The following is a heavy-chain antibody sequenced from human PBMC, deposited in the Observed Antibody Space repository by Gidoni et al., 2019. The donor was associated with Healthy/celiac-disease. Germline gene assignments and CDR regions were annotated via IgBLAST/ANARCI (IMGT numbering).Heavy chain of an antibody. CDR3: ARTGEYYYGSGSYPPFGY. D-gene: IGHD3-10*01. Sequence: QVQLVQSGAEVKKPGASVKVSCKASGYTFTSYYMHWVRQAPGKGLEWMGIINPSGGSTSYAQKFQGRVTMTRDTSTSTVYMELSSLRSEDTAVYYCARTGEYYYGSGSYPPFGYWGQGTLVTVSS. CDR1: GYTFTSYY. J-gene: IGHJ4*02. V-gene: IGHV1-46*01. CDR2: INPSGGST.